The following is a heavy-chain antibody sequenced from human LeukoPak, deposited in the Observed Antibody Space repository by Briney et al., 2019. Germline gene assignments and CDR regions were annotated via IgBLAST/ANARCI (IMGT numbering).Heavy chain of an antibody. CDR2: IKQDGSDK. CDR3: ARHSSGSYYPY. J-gene: IGHJ4*02. V-gene: IGHV3-7*01. Sequence: GGSLRLSCAASGFTFSSSWMSWVRQAPGKGLEWVAHIKQDGSDKYYVDSVKGRFTISRDNAKNSLYLQLNSLRVEDTAMYCCARHSSGSYYPYWGQGTLVTVSS. CDR1: GFTFSSSW. D-gene: IGHD3-10*01.